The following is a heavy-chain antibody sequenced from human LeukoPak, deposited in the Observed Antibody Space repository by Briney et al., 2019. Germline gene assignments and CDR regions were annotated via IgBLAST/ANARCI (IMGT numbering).Heavy chain of an antibody. CDR1: GGSFSGYY. V-gene: IGHV4-34*01. D-gene: IGHD3-22*01. CDR2: INHSGST. CDR3: ARVPYYDSSGYYHGWFNP. Sequence: SETLSLTCAVYGGSFSGYYWSWIRQPPGKGLEWIGEINHSGSTNYNPSLKSRVTISVDTSKNQFSLQLNSVTPEDTAVYYCARVPYYDSSGYYHGWFNPWGQGTLVTVSS. J-gene: IGHJ5*02.